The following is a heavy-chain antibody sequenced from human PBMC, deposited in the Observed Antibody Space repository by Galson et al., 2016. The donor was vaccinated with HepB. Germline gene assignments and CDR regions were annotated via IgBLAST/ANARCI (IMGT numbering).Heavy chain of an antibody. D-gene: IGHD3-22*01. V-gene: IGHV3-23*01. CDR1: GVVFRNYA. Sequence: SLRLSCAVSGVVFRNYAMTWVRQAPGKGLEWVSGISHGGGRTFYADSVEGRFTISRDTSENTLYLQMSSLRAEDTAVYYCAKVSDRANNGYSGAFDSWGQGALVTVSS. J-gene: IGHJ4*02. CDR3: AKVSDRANNGYSGAFDS. CDR2: ISHGGGRT.